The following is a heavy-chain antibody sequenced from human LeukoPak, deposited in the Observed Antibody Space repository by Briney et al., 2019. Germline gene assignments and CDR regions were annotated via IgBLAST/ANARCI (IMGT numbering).Heavy chain of an antibody. CDR2: ISAYNGNT. CDR1: GYTFTSNG. Sequence: ASVKVSCKASGYTFTSNGISWVRQAPGQGLEWMGWISAYNGNTNYAQKLQGRVTMTTDTSTSTAYMELRSLRSDDTAVYYCARDISGYCSSTSCYFDWFDPWGQGTLVTVSS. D-gene: IGHD2-2*01. J-gene: IGHJ5*02. CDR3: ARDISGYCSSTSCYFDWFDP. V-gene: IGHV1-18*01.